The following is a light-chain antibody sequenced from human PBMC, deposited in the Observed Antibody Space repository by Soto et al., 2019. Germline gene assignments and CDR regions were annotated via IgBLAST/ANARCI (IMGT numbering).Light chain of an antibody. Sequence: AIQMTQSPSSLSASVGDRVTITCRASQDIRTDLAWYQQKPGKAPKLLIYAASSLQSGVSSRFSGSASGIDFHLTISSLQPEDFATSYCLQVKSYPRTFGGGTKV. CDR3: LQVKSYPRT. V-gene: IGKV1-6*01. CDR2: AAS. CDR1: QDIRTD. J-gene: IGKJ4*01.